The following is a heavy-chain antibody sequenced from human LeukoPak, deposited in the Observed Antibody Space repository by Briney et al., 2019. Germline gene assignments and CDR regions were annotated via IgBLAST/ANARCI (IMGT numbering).Heavy chain of an antibody. CDR3: ATELVGATPGY. CDR2: INPNSGGT. V-gene: IGHV1-2*06. D-gene: IGHD1-26*01. CDR1: GGTFSSYA. J-gene: IGHJ4*02. Sequence: ASVKVSCKASGGTFSSYAISWVRQAPGQGLEWMGRINPNSGGTNYAQKFQGRVTMARDTSISTAYMELSRLRSDDTAVYYCATELVGATPGYWGQGTLVTVSS.